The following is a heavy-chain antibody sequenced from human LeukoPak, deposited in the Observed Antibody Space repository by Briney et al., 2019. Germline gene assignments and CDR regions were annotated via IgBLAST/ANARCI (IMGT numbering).Heavy chain of an antibody. V-gene: IGHV3-66*01. CDR1: GFTVSRNY. Sequence: PGGSLRLSCAASGFTVSRNYMRWVRQAPGKGLEWVSVIYSGGSTYYADSVKGRITISRDNSKNTLYLQMNSLRAEDTAVYYCARRRYSGSSQHFDYWGQGTLVTVSS. D-gene: IGHD1-26*01. CDR3: ARRRYSGSSQHFDY. J-gene: IGHJ4*02. CDR2: IYSGGST.